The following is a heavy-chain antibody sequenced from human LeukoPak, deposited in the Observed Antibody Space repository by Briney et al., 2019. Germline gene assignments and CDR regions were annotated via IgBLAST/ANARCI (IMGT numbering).Heavy chain of an antibody. CDR1: GFTFDDYA. CDR2: ISWNSGNI. CDR3: TKATGYNWNDKDAFDV. V-gene: IGHV3-9*01. D-gene: IGHD1-1*01. Sequence: GGSLRLSCMASGFTFDDYAMHWVRQAPGKGLEWVSGISWNSGNIAHADSVKGRFSISRDNAENSVYLQMTGLRSEDTALYYCTKATGYNWNDKDAFDVWGQGAMVIVSS. J-gene: IGHJ3*01.